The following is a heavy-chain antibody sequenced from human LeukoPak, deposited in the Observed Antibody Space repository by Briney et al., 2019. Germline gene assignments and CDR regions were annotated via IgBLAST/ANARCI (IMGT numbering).Heavy chain of an antibody. Sequence: GGSLRLSCAASAFTFSNYAMYWVRQAPGKGLEWVAIIWYDGSNIYYADSVKGRFTISRDNAKNSLYLQMNSLRDEDTAVYYCARDYNWGFDYWGQGTLVTVSS. J-gene: IGHJ4*02. V-gene: IGHV3-33*07. CDR3: ARDYNWGFDY. D-gene: IGHD1-1*01. CDR2: IWYDGSNI. CDR1: AFTFSNYA.